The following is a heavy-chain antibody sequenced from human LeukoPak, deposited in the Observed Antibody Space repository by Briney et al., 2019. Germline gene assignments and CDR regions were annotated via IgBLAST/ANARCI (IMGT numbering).Heavy chain of an antibody. D-gene: IGHD3-10*01. Sequence: SETLSLTCTVSGGSLTNYYWSWLRQPPGKGLEWIGYIHYSGSTKYKSSLKSRVTISVDTSKNQFSLKLNSVTAADTAVYYCARGKEVITMLRGLKPGYYFDYWGQGTLVTVSS. J-gene: IGHJ4*02. CDR1: GGSLTNYY. CDR3: ARGKEVITMLRGLKPGYYFDY. V-gene: IGHV4-59*01. CDR2: IHYSGST.